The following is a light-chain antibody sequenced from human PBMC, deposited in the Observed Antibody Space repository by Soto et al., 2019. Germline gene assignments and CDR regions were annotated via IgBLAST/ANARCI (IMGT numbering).Light chain of an antibody. V-gene: IGKV3-20*01. Sequence: IVLTQSPCTLSLSPGERATLSCRASQSVSGRYLSWYQQKPGQTPRLLIYDASTRATGIPDRFSGSGSGTDFTLTISRLEPEDFAVYYCQQYGTSPQTFGQRTKVDIK. CDR1: QSVSGRY. J-gene: IGKJ1*01. CDR3: QQYGTSPQT. CDR2: DAS.